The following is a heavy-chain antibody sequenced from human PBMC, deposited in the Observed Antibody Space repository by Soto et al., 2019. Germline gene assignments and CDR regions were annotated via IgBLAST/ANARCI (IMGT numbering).Heavy chain of an antibody. CDR2: INPSGGST. V-gene: IGHV1-46*01. Sequence: ASVKVSFKASGYTFTSYYMHWVRQAPGQGLEWMGIINPSGGSTSYAQKFQGRVTMTRDTSTSTVYMELSSLRSEDTAVYYCARSVTRRPYFQHWGQGTLVTVSS. J-gene: IGHJ1*01. CDR1: GYTFTSYY. D-gene: IGHD4-17*01. CDR3: ARSVTRRPYFQH.